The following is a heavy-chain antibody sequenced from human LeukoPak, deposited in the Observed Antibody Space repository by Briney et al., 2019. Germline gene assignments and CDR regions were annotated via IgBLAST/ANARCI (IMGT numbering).Heavy chain of an antibody. CDR2: ISSSSSYI. J-gene: IGHJ6*02. V-gene: IGHV3-21*01. Sequence: GGSLRLSCAASGFTFSSYSMNWVRQAPGKGLEWVSSISSSSSYIYYADSVKGRFTISRDNAKNSLYLQMNSLRAEDTAVYYCARDSSGPYYYYGMDVWGQGTTVTVSS. CDR3: ARDSSGPYYYYGMDV. D-gene: IGHD2-15*01. CDR1: GFTFSSYS.